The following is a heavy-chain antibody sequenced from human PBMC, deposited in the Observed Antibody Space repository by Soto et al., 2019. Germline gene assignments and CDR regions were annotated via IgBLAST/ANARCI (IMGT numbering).Heavy chain of an antibody. D-gene: IGHD6-19*01. CDR1: GFTFSAYY. CDR2: ISSSGDTG. CDR3: ARDRGAVVGQFFDY. Sequence: GGSLRLSCATSGFTFSAYYMSWIRQAPGKGLEWISYISSSGDTGNYADSVKGRFTVSRDNAKNSLYLQMNSLRGEDTAVYYCARDRGAVVGQFFDYWGQGTLVTVSS. V-gene: IGHV3-11*01. J-gene: IGHJ4*02.